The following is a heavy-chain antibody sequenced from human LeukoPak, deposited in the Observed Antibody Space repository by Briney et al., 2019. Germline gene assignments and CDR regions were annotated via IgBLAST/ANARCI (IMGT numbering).Heavy chain of an antibody. CDR3: GSPFWSGYSYGMDV. J-gene: IGHJ6*02. CDR1: GFTFSSYS. CDR2: ISSTSSYI. Sequence: GGSLRLSCAASGFTFSSYSMNWVRQAPGKGLEWVSFISSTSSYINYADSVKGRFTISRDNAKNSLYLQMNSLRAEDTAVYYCGSPFWSGYSYGMDVWGQGTTATVSS. V-gene: IGHV3-21*01. D-gene: IGHD3-3*01.